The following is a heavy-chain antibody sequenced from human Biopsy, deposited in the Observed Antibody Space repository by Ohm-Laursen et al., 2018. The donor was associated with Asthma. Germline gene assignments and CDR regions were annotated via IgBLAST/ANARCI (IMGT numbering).Heavy chain of an antibody. CDR3: ARGDSSNWPHYYFDY. D-gene: IGHD3-22*01. CDR1: GFAVSRDH. J-gene: IGHJ4*02. CDR2: IYSGGTS. V-gene: IGHV3-53*01. Sequence: SLRLSCTASGFAVSRDHMFWVRQAPGKGLEWVSVIYSGGTSHTADSVKGRFTISRVYSKNTLYLQMHSLRAEDTAVYYCARGDSSNWPHYYFDYWGQGTLVTVSS.